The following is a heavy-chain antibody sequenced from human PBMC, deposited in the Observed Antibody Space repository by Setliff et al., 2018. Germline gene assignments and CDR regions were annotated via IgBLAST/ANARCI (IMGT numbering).Heavy chain of an antibody. J-gene: IGHJ4*02. CDR1: GFTFSSYA. Sequence: GESLKISCAASGFTFSSYAITWIRQAPGKGLEWISYIHDSGNPTYYADSVKGRFTVSRDNAKNSLYLQMTSLRAEDTAIYYCARTTGYRLEGDFDYWGQGTLVTVSS. D-gene: IGHD3-16*01. CDR3: ARTTGYRLEGDFDY. V-gene: IGHV3-11*01. CDR2: IHDSGNPT.